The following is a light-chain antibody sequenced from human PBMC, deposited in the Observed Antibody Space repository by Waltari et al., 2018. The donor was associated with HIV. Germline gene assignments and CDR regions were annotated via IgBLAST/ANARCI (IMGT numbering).Light chain of an antibody. CDR1: DTDHYD. J-gene: IGLJ2*01. CDR3: TSYISSAIPV. Sequence: QSALTQTASVSASPGQSITISCPATDTDHYDVSWYQHRPGEAPKVHIFEVVNRPSGVSNLFSGSRSGNTASLTISGLLAEDEADYCCTSYISSAIPVFGGGTKVTVL. CDR2: EVV. V-gene: IGLV2-14*01.